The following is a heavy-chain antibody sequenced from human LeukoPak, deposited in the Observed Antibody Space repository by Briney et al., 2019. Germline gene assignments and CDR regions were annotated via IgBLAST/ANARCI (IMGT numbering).Heavy chain of an antibody. D-gene: IGHD1-26*01. J-gene: IGHJ6*03. CDR3: ARLSIVGATSSYYMDV. CDR1: GDSFSSSSYY. V-gene: IGHV4-39*01. CDR2: INYSGTT. Sequence: SETLSLTCSVSGDSFSSSSYYGGWIRQPPGKGLEWIGSINYSGTTYYNPSLKSRVTISVATSKNQFSLRLGSVTVADTAVYYCARLSIVGATSSYYMDVWGKGTTVTVSS.